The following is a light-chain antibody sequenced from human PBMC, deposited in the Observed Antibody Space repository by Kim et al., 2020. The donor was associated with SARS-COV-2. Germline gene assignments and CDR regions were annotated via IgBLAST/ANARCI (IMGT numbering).Light chain of an antibody. CDR1: GSNMGKVYD. J-gene: IGLJ1*01. V-gene: IGLV1-40*03. CDR3: QSYDSSLSGYV. Sequence: QESTFSCTGRGSNMGKVYDYHCYHHLQGRAPKLLIYGNINRPAGVPNRFSGSKAGATASLAISDLQAEDEADYYCQSYDSSLSGYVFGTGTKVTVL. CDR2: GNI.